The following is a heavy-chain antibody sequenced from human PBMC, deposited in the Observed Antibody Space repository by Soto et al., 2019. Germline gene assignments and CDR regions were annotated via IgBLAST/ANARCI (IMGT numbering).Heavy chain of an antibody. CDR1: GFTFSSYG. J-gene: IGHJ3*02. Sequence: QVQLVESGGGVVQPGRSLRLSCAASGFTFSSYGMHWVRQAPGKGLEWVAVISYDGSNKYYADSVKGRFTISRDNSKNTLYLQMNSLRAEDTAVYYCAKGQGDYYGSGSYPRDAFDIWGQGTMVTVSS. CDR3: AKGQGDYYGSGSYPRDAFDI. D-gene: IGHD3-10*01. V-gene: IGHV3-30*18. CDR2: ISYDGSNK.